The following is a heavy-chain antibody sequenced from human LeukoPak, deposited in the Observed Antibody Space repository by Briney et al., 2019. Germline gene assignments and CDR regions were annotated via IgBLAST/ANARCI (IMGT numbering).Heavy chain of an antibody. CDR1: GFTFSSYW. CDR3: ASYKYSSSFFY. CDR2: IKQDGSEK. J-gene: IGHJ4*02. V-gene: IGHV3-7*01. Sequence: GGSLRLSCAASGFTFSSYWMSWVRQAPGKGLEWVANIKQDGSEKYYVDSVKGRFTISRDNAKNSLYLQMNSLRAEDTAVYYCASYKYSSSFFYWGQGTLVTVSS. D-gene: IGHD6-13*01.